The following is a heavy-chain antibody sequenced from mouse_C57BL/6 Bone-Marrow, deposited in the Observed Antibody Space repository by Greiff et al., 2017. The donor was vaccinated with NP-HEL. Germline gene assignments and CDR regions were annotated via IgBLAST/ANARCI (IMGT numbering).Heavy chain of an antibody. V-gene: IGHV1-52*01. CDR1: GYTFTSYW. J-gene: IGHJ1*03. CDR3: ASRLWLRHWYFDV. D-gene: IGHD2-2*01. CDR2: IDPSDSET. Sequence: QVQLQQPGAELVRPGSSVKLSCKASGYTFTSYWMHWVKQRPIQGLEWIGNIDPSDSETHYNQKFKDKATLTVDKSSSTAYMQLSSLTSEDSAVYYCASRLWLRHWYFDVWGTGTTITVSS.